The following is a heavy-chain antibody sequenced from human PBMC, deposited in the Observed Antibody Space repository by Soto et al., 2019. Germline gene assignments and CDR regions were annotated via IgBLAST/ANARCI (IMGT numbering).Heavy chain of an antibody. J-gene: IGHJ6*02. CDR2: MYNTGST. V-gene: IGHV4-59*01. CDR3: ARDLWGYCGTDCYPLDV. D-gene: IGHD2-21*02. CDR1: GVSISGYY. Sequence: SETLSLTCTVSGVSISGYYWSWIRQPLGKGLEWIGYMYNTGSTVYNPSFKSRVTISVDTSKNQFSLKLNSVTAADTAVYYCARDLWGYCGTDCYPLDVWGQGTTVT.